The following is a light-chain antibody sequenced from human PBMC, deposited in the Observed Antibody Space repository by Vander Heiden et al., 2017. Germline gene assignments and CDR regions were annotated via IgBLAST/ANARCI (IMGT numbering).Light chain of an antibody. Sequence: HSVLPQPPSASGTPGQRVTTSCSVSSSNIGSNYVYWYKQLPGTAPKHRTDRNNQRRSGGPDRFSGAKSGASAALAISGRRAEDEADYYCAAWDDSLSGPCVVFGGGTKLTVL. V-gene: IGLV1-47*01. J-gene: IGLJ2*01. CDR2: RNN. CDR1: SSNIGSNY. CDR3: AAWDDSLSGPCVV.